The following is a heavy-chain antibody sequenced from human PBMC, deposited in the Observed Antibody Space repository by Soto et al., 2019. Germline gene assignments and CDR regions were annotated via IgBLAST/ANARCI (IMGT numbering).Heavy chain of an antibody. V-gene: IGHV1-18*01. CDR3: ARETTLQRLSFYAY. CDR1: VYTKSRDS. D-gene: IGHD2-2*01. CDR2: TSAYSDKT. Sequence: KLYCKAAVYTKSRDSVVWLRNKHGQGLEWMGWTSAYSDKTDTAQKFQGRVTLTTDTSTSTAYMELRGLRSDDTAVYYYARETTLQRLSFYAYWRQGTPVPVSS. J-gene: IGHJ4*02.